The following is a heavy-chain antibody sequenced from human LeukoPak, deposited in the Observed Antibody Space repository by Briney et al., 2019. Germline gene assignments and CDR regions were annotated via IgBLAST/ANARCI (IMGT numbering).Heavy chain of an antibody. Sequence: ASVKVSCKASGYTFTSYYMHWVRQAPGQGLEWMGIINPSGGSTSYAQKFQGRVTMTRDTSTSTVYMELSSLRSEDTAVYYCARARRRHIVVVPAAMFDWRFWDAFDIWGQGTMVTVSS. V-gene: IGHV1-46*01. J-gene: IGHJ3*02. D-gene: IGHD2-2*01. CDR3: ARARRRHIVVVPAAMFDWRFWDAFDI. CDR2: INPSGGST. CDR1: GYTFTSYY.